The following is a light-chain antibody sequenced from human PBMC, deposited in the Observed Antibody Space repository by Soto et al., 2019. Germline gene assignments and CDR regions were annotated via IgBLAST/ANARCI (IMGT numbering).Light chain of an antibody. CDR2: GAS. Sequence: EILMTQSPATLSVSPGEGLTLSCRASQSISRTLAWYQQRPGQAPRLLIYGASSRATGVPARFSGSGSGTEFTLTISSLQSEDFAVYYCQQYNDWPLTFGGGTRLEIK. CDR3: QQYNDWPLT. J-gene: IGKJ5*01. CDR1: QSISRT. V-gene: IGKV3-15*01.